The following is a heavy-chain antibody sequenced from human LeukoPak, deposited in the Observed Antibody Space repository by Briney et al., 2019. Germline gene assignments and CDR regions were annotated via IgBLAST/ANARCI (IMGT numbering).Heavy chain of an antibody. CDR3: ARGDYDILTGYHQHYYYYGMDV. J-gene: IGHJ6*02. D-gene: IGHD3-9*01. CDR2: INPNSGGT. CDR1: GYTFTSYG. V-gene: IGHV1-2*04. Sequence: ASVKVSCKASGYTFTSYGISWVRQAPGQGLEWMGWINPNSGGTNYAQKFQGWVTMTRDTSISTAYMELSRLRSDDTAVYYCARGDYDILTGYHQHYYYYGMDVWGQGTTVTVSS.